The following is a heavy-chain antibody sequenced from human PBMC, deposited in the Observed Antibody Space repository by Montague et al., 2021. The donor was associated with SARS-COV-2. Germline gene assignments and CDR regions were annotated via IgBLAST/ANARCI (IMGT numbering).Heavy chain of an antibody. CDR2: IYYSGST. CDR1: GGSISSGGYY. Sequence: TLSLTCTVSGGSISSGGYYWSWIRQHPGKGLEWIGYIYYSGSTYYNPSLKSRVTISVDTSKNQFSLKLSSVTAADTALYFCARYGNTMVDAFDIWGQGTMVTVSS. D-gene: IGHD2-8*01. V-gene: IGHV4-31*03. CDR3: ARYGNTMVDAFDI. J-gene: IGHJ3*02.